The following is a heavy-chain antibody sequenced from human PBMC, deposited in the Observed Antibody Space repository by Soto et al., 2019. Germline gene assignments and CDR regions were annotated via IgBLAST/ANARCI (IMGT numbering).Heavy chain of an antibody. CDR3: ARDLPYYETTGYHPGFDY. J-gene: IGHJ4*02. D-gene: IGHD3-16*01. CDR2: ISSSSGYI. CDR1: GFTFSSYS. V-gene: IGHV3-21*01. Sequence: PGGSLRLSCAASGFTFSSYSMNWVRQAPGKGLEWVSSISSSSGYIYYADSVKGRFTISRDNAKKSVTLQMNSLRVEDTAVYYCARDLPYYETTGYHPGFDYWGQGTLVTVSS.